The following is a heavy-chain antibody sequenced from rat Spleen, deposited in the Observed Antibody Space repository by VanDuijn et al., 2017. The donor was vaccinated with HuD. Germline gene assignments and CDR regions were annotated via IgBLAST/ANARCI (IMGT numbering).Heavy chain of an antibody. Sequence: EVQLVESDGGLVQPGRSLKVSCAASGFTFSNYGMHWIRQAPTKGLEWVASISPSGGSTYYRDSVKGRFTISRDNAKSTLYLQMDSLRSEDTATYYCKTVGNYFNYWSQGVLVTVSS. J-gene: IGHJ2*01. V-gene: IGHV5-19*01. CDR1: GFTFSNYG. D-gene: IGHD1-7*01. CDR3: KTVGNYFNY. CDR2: ISPSGGST.